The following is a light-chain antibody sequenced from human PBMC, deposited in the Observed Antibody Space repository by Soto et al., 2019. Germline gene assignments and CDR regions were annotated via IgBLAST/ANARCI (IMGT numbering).Light chain of an antibody. Sequence: TQSPSSVSASVGDRVTITCRASQSVSSYLAWYQQKPGQAPRLLIYDASNRATGIPARFSGSGSGTDFTLTISSLEPEDFAVYFCHHRTTFGQGTKVEIK. J-gene: IGKJ1*01. CDR3: HHRTT. CDR2: DAS. V-gene: IGKV3-11*01. CDR1: QSVSSY.